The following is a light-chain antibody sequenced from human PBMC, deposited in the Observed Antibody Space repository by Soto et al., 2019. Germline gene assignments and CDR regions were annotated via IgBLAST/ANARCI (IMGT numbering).Light chain of an antibody. CDR3: QQRTNRPLT. J-gene: IGKJ4*01. V-gene: IGKV3-11*01. Sequence: EIVLTQSPATLSFSPGERATLSCRASQSVDKYLVWYQQKPGQAPRLLIYDASSRATGIPARFSGSGSGTAFTLTISSLEPEDFAVYYCQQRTNRPLTFGGGTKLEMK. CDR1: QSVDKY. CDR2: DAS.